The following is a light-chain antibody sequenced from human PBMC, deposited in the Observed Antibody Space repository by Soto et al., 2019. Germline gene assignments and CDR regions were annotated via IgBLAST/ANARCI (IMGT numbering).Light chain of an antibody. CDR2: GAS. J-gene: IGKJ1*01. CDR3: QKYGNFWT. Sequence: TVLTQSPGTLSLSPGARATLSCRASQNVSSNLLVWYKQHPGQAPRLLIYGASSRATGIPDRFSGSGSGTEFSLTIRRMEPDDFAVDDCQKYGNFWTFGQGTKVDNK. CDR1: QNVSSNL. V-gene: IGKV3-20*01.